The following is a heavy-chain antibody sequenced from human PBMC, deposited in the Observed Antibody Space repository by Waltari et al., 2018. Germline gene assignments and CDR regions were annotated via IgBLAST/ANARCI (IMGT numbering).Heavy chain of an antibody. J-gene: IGHJ5*02. CDR1: GFTFSSYA. D-gene: IGHD3-10*01. Sequence: QVQLVESGGGVVQPGRSLRLSCAASGFTFSSYAMHWVRQAPGKGLEWVAVISYDGSNKYYADSVKGRFTISRDNSKNTLYLQMNSLRAEDTAVYYCAGGPGYYGSGSYWGWFDPWGQGTLVTVSS. CDR2: ISYDGSNK. V-gene: IGHV3-30-3*01. CDR3: AGGPGYYGSGSYWGWFDP.